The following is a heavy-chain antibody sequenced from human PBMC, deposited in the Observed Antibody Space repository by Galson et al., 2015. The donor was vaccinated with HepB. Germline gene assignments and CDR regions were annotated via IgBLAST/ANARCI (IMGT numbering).Heavy chain of an antibody. CDR3: AKVRDNYSIHYYGMDV. J-gene: IGHJ6*02. Sequence: SLRLSCAASGFTFSIYGLHWVRQAPGKGLEWVAVISYDSTDKYYADSVKGRFTISRDSSKNLLHLQMNSLRVEDTAVYYCAKVRDNYSIHYYGMDVWGQGTTVIVSS. CDR2: ISYDSTDK. D-gene: IGHD4-11*01. CDR1: GFTFSIYG. V-gene: IGHV3-30*18.